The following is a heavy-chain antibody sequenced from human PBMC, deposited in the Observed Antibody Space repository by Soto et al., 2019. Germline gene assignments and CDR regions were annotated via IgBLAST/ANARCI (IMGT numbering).Heavy chain of an antibody. CDR3: ARDLGWAFDS. V-gene: IGHV3-48*02. D-gene: IGHD6-19*01. CDR1: GFTFSTFS. J-gene: IGHJ4*02. Sequence: PGGSLRLSCAASGFTFSTFSMNWVRQAPGRGLEWISYISGGGRPISYADSVKGRFTISRDNAKNSLYLQMDSLTDEDKAVYYCARDLGWAFDSWGQXTLVTVSP. CDR2: ISGGGRPI.